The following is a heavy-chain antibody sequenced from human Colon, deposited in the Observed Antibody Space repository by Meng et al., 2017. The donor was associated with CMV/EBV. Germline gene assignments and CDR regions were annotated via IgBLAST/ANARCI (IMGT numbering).Heavy chain of an antibody. J-gene: IGHJ4*02. Sequence: LRPWGVGLLKPPETLSLTCAVYGGSFSGYYWSWIRQPPGKGLEWIGEINHSGSTNYNPSLKSRVTISVDTSKNQFSLKLSSVTAADTAVYYCARGLYGSGRHQIDYWGQGTLVTVSS. CDR1: GGSFSGYY. CDR2: INHSGST. CDR3: ARGLYGSGRHQIDY. V-gene: IGHV4-34*01. D-gene: IGHD3-10*01.